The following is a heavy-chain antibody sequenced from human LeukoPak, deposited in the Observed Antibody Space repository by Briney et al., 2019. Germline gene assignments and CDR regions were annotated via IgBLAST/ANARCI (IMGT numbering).Heavy chain of an antibody. V-gene: IGHV1-2*02. CDR2: INPHSGGT. Sequence: GASVKVSCKASGYTFTGYYMHWVRQAPGQGLEWMGWINPHSGGTNYAQKFQGRVTMTRDTSISTAYMELSRLRSDDTAVYYCAILGYCSSTSCYIWGQGTLVTVSS. CDR3: AILGYCSSTSCYI. CDR1: GYTFTGYY. D-gene: IGHD2-2*02. J-gene: IGHJ4*02.